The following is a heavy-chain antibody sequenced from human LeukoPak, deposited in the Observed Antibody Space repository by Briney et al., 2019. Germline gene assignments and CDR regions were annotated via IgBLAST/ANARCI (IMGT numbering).Heavy chain of an antibody. CDR1: GYTFTSYY. J-gene: IGHJ5*02. Sequence: ASVKVSCKASGYTFTSYYMHWVRQAPGQGLEWMGIINPSGGSTSYAQKFQGRVTMTTDTSTSTVYMELSSLRSEDTAVYYCARRGVSDWFDPWGQGTLVTVSS. CDR2: INPSGGST. CDR3: ARRGVSDWFDP. V-gene: IGHV1-46*01. D-gene: IGHD5/OR15-5a*01.